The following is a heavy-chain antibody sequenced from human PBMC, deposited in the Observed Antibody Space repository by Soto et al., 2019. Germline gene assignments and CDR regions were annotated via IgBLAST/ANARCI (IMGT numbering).Heavy chain of an antibody. Sequence: ASVKVSCKASGYTFTSYDINWVRQATGQGLEWMGWMNPNSGNTGYAQKFQGRVTMTRNTSISTAYMELSSLRSEDTAVYYCARDQTGTTTYYYHGMDVWGQGTTVTVSS. CDR1: GYTFTSYD. J-gene: IGHJ6*02. CDR2: MNPNSGNT. D-gene: IGHD1-7*01. CDR3: ARDQTGTTTYYYHGMDV. V-gene: IGHV1-8*01.